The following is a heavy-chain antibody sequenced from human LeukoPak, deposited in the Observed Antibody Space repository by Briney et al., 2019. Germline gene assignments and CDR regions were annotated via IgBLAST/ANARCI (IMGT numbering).Heavy chain of an antibody. D-gene: IGHD1-26*01. J-gene: IGHJ5*02. CDR2: IDKKDKGYATAK. CDR1: GFTFSGSA. V-gene: IGHV3-73*01. CDR3: TRDSGTYNWFDP. Sequence: GGSLKLSCAASGFTFSGSAIHWVRQSSGKGLEWVGQIDKKDKGYATAKAYAASVKGRFTISRDDSNNTAYLQMKSLKTEDTALYYCTRDSGTYNWFDPWGQGTLVTVSS.